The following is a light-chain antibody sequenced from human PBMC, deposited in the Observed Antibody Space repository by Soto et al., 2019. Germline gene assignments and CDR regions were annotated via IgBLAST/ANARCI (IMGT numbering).Light chain of an antibody. Sequence: EIVLTQSPATLSLSPGERATLSCRASQSVISYLSGYQQKPGQPPRLLIYDASTRAAGITARFSGSGSGTEFTLTISSLQSEDFAVYYCQQYNSWPPMTFGQGTRLEIK. J-gene: IGKJ5*01. CDR3: QQYNSWPPMT. CDR1: QSVISY. CDR2: DAS. V-gene: IGKV3D-15*01.